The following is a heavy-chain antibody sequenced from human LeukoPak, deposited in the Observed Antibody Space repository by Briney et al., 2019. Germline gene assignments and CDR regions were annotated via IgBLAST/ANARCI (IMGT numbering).Heavy chain of an antibody. CDR2: IYHSGST. Sequence: SGTLSLTCAVSGGSISSSNWWSWVRQPPGKGLEWIGEIYHSGSTNYNPSLKSRVTISVDKSKNQFSLKLSSVTAADTAVYFCARGPIVVVTYYFDYWGQGTLVTVPS. J-gene: IGHJ4*02. V-gene: IGHV4-4*02. CDR1: GGSISSSNW. CDR3: ARGPIVVVTYYFDY. D-gene: IGHD3-22*01.